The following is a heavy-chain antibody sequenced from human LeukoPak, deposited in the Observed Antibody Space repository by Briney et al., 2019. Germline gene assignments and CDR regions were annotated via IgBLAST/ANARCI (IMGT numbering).Heavy chain of an antibody. CDR1: GVSPGTRGVG. D-gene: IGHD3-3*01. CDR3: AHSPPYDFWSGIWFDP. J-gene: IGHJ5*02. CDR2: IYWNDDK. Sequence: KESGPTLVKPTQTLTLTFTFSGVSPGTRGVGVGCSRQPPGKALEWLALIYWNDDKRYSPSLKSRLTITKDTSKNQVVLTMTNMDPVDTATYYCAHSPPYDFWSGIWFDPWGQGTLVTVSS. V-gene: IGHV2-5*01.